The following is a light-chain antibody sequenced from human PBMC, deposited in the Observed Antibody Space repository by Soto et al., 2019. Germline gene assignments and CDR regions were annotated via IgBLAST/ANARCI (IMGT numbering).Light chain of an antibody. Sequence: EIVLTQSPATLSLSPGERATLSCRASQSVSTYLAWYQQKPGQAPRLLIYDASNRATGIPARFSGSGSGTDVTLTISSLEPEDFAVYYCQQGSNWHPGLTFGGGSKVEIK. CDR2: DAS. CDR3: QQGSNWHPGLT. J-gene: IGKJ4*01. V-gene: IGKV3-11*01. CDR1: QSVSTY.